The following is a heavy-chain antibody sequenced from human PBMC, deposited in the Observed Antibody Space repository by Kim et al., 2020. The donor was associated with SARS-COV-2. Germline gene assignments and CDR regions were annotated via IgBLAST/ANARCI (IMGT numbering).Heavy chain of an antibody. CDR3: AKDSIAVALGYFDY. D-gene: IGHD6-19*01. V-gene: IGHV3-23*01. Sequence: ADSVKGRFTISRDNSKNTLYLQMNSLRAEDTALYYCAKDSIAVALGYFDYWGQGTLVTVSS. J-gene: IGHJ4*02.